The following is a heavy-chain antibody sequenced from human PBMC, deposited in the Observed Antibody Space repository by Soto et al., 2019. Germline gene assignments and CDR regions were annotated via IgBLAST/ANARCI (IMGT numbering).Heavy chain of an antibody. CDR1: GGAMSSYY. J-gene: IGHJ6*02. D-gene: IGHD6-6*01. V-gene: IGHV4-59*01. Sequence: SETLSHTCTVSGGAMSSYYWIWIRQRPGKGLEWIGHSYYSGSPNYNPPLTSRVTISVDTSKNQFSLKLSSVTAADTAVYYCPRVRREVAARSGGMDVWGQGTTVTVS. CDR3: PRVRREVAARSGGMDV. CDR2: SYYSGSP.